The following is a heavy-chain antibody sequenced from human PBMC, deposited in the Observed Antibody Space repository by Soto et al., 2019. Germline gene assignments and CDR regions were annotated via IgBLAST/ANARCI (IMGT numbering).Heavy chain of an antibody. Sequence: QVQLVQSGAEVKKPGSSVKVSCKASGGTFSSYTISWVRQAPGQGLEWMGRIIPILGIANYAQKFQGRVTITADKSTSTAYMELSSLRSEHTAVYYCARDSTLSLTISYFDYWGQGTLVTVSS. D-gene: IGHD3-3*01. CDR2: IIPILGIA. CDR3: ARDSTLSLTISYFDY. V-gene: IGHV1-69*08. CDR1: GGTFSSYT. J-gene: IGHJ4*02.